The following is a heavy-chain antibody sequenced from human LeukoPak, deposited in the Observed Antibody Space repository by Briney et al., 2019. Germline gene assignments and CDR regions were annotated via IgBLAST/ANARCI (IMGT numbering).Heavy chain of an antibody. V-gene: IGHV3-23*01. CDR2: ISGSGDTT. Sequence: GGSLRLSCAASGFTFSSYAMNWVRQAPGRGLEWVSFISGSGDTTYYADSVKGRFTISRDNSKNTLYLQMTNLRAEDTAVYFCAQDRYVSSGRDDYWGQGTLVTVSS. D-gene: IGHD6-19*01. CDR3: AQDRYVSSGRDDY. CDR1: GFTFSSYA. J-gene: IGHJ4*02.